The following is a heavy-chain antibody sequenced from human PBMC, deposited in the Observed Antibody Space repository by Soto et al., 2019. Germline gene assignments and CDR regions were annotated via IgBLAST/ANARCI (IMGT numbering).Heavy chain of an antibody. CDR3: VRLIGNSWLDS. Sequence: PSQTLSLTCDISGDSVSTNTATWDWIRQSPSRGLEWLGRTYYRSRWYFDYAVSVKSRITISPDISNNQVSLQLTSVTPDDTAIYYSVRLIGNSWLDSWGQGTLVTVS. CDR2: TYYRSRWYF. D-gene: IGHD3-22*01. J-gene: IGHJ5*01. CDR1: GDSVSTNTAT. V-gene: IGHV6-1*01.